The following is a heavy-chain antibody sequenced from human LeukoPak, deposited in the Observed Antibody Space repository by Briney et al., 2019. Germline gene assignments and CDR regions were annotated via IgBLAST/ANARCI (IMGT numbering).Heavy chain of an antibody. CDR2: IFYSGST. D-gene: IGHD4-17*01. CDR1: GGSISSYY. V-gene: IGHV4-59*08. Sequence: SETLSLTCTVSGGSISSYYWSWIRQPPGKGLEWIGYIFYSGSTNYNPSLKSRVTISVDTSKNQFSLKLSSVTAADTAVYYCARWGTMTTVPLWGQGTLVPVSS. J-gene: IGHJ4*02. CDR3: ARWGTMTTVPL.